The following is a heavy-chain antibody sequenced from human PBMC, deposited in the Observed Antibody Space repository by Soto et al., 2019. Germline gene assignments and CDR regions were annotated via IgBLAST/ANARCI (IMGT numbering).Heavy chain of an antibody. CDR3: ASESDYYHFDS. CDR2: ISGNSNYI. Sequence: PWGSLRLSCVASGFTFIRNSMNFFRQSPLKWLEWVSSISGNSNYIHYADSVKGRFTISRDNAKNSLFLQMISLRVEDTAVYYCASESDYYHFDSWGQGTLVTVSS. V-gene: IGHV3-21*01. CDR1: GFTFIRNS. D-gene: IGHD3-22*01. J-gene: IGHJ4*02.